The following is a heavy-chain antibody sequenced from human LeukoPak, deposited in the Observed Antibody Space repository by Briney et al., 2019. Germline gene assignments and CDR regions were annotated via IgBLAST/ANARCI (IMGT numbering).Heavy chain of an antibody. D-gene: IGHD3-16*02. CDR3: ARVITFGGVISY. CDR1: GGSITSSSYY. V-gene: IGHV4-39*07. CDR2: IYYSGST. Sequence: SETLSLTCTVSGGSITSSSYYWGWIRQPPGKGLEWIGSIYYSGSTYYNPSLKSRVTISVDTSKNQFSLKLSSVTAADTAVYYCARVITFGGVISYWGQGTLVIVSS. J-gene: IGHJ4*02.